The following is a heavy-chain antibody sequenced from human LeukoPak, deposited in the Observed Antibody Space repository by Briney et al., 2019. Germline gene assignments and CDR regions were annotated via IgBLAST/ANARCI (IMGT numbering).Heavy chain of an antibody. CDR1: GFTVSGNY. V-gene: IGHV3-53*01. J-gene: IGHJ4*02. CDR2: IYSGGST. CDR3: AHLGYDILTGYYN. D-gene: IGHD3-9*01. Sequence: GGSLRLSCAASGFTVSGNYMSWVRQAPGKGLEWVSVIYSGGSTYYADSVKGRFTVSRDNSKNMLYLQMNSLRAEDTAVYYCAHLGYDILTGYYNWGQGTLVFVSS.